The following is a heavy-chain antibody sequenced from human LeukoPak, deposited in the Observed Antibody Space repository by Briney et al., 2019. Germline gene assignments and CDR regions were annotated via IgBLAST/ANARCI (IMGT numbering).Heavy chain of an antibody. Sequence: GGSLTLFCVASGFTFSRYWVLWVRQARGKGLAWVSRINSDGSSITYADSVKGRFTISTDNAKNTLYLQMTSLIVEDTAVYNCGRGSGVADYWGQGALVTVSS. CDR1: GFTFSRYW. D-gene: IGHD7-27*01. CDR3: GRGSGVADY. J-gene: IGHJ4*02. CDR2: INSDGSSI. V-gene: IGHV3-74*03.